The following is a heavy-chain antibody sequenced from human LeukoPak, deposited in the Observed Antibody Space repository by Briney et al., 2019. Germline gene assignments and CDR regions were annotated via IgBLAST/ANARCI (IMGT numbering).Heavy chain of an antibody. CDR3: AKDQCSSATWLACRFFDY. J-gene: IGHJ4*02. CDR2: IPYDGSSA. V-gene: IGHV3-30*02. Sequence: GGSLRLSCAASRFTFSSYGMHWVRQAPGKGLEWVAFIPYDGSSADYADSVKGRFTISRGNSKHTVYLQMNSLRAEDTAVYYCAKDQCSSATWLACRFFDYWGQGTLVSVSS. D-gene: IGHD2-2*01. CDR1: RFTFSSYG.